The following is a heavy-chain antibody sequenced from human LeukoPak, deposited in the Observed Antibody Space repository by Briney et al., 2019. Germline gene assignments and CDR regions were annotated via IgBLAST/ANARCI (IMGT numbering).Heavy chain of an antibody. Sequence: GGSLRLSCAASGFTFSSYGMHWVRQAPGKGLEWVAFIRYDGSNKYYADSVKGRFTISRDNSKNTLYLQMNSLRAEDTAVYYCAKDDVFPEWLFLGLDYWGQGTLVTVSS. CDR3: AKDDVFPEWLFLGLDY. J-gene: IGHJ4*02. V-gene: IGHV3-30*02. CDR1: GFTFSSYG. CDR2: IRYDGSNK. D-gene: IGHD3-3*01.